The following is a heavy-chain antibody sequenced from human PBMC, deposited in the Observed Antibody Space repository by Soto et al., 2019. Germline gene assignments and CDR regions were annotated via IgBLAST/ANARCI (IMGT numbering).Heavy chain of an antibody. CDR1: GYIFTSYS. V-gene: IGHV1-3*01. Sequence: ASVKVSCKTSGYIFTSYSIHWVRQAPGQRLEWMGWINAGNGVIIYSQKFQGRFTITRDTSANTAYMELTSLRSGDTAVYYCARSAAYMDVWGQGTTVTVSS. J-gene: IGHJ6*02. CDR2: INAGNGVI. D-gene: IGHD6-13*01. CDR3: ARSAAYMDV.